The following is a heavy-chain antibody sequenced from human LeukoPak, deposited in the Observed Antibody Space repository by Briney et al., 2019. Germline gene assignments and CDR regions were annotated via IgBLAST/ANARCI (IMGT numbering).Heavy chain of an antibody. CDR2: MNPNSCNT. CDR3: AREGRITMVRGSLGYYYYMDV. J-gene: IGHJ6*03. D-gene: IGHD3-10*01. CDR1: GYTFTSYD. V-gene: IGHV1-8*03. Sequence: ASVKVSCKASGYTFTSYDINWVRQATGQGLEWMGWMNPNSCNTGYAQKFQGRGTITRNTSISTAYMELSSLRSEDTAVYYCAREGRITMVRGSLGYYYYMDVWGKGTTVTVSS.